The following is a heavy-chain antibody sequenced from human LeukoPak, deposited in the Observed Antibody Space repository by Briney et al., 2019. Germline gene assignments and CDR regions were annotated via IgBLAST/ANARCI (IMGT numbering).Heavy chain of an antibody. Sequence: PSETLSLTCTVSGGSISSYYWSWIRQPPGKGLEWIGYIYYSGSTNYNPSLKSRVTISVDTSKNQFSLKLSSVTAADTPVYYCARQMIAAAGSLGIDYWGQGTLVTVSS. CDR1: GGSISSYY. CDR3: ARQMIAAAGSLGIDY. CDR2: IYYSGST. V-gene: IGHV4-59*08. J-gene: IGHJ4*02. D-gene: IGHD6-13*01.